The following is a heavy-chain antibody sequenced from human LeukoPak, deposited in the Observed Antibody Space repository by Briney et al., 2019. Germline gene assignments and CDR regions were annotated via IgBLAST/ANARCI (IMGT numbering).Heavy chain of an antibody. CDR3: ARRSTNWFDP. CDR1: GFTFSSYS. V-gene: IGHV3-21*01. CDR2: ISSSSSYI. J-gene: IGHJ5*02. Sequence: GGSLRLSCAASGFTFSSYSMNWVRQAPGKGLEWVSSISSSSSYIYYADSVMGRFTISRDNAKNSLYLQMNSLRAEDTAVYYCARRSTNWFDPWGQGTLVTVSS.